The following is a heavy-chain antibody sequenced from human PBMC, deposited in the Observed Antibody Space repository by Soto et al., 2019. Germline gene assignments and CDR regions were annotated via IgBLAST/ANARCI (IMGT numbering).Heavy chain of an antibody. CDR1: GFTFSSYA. D-gene: IGHD4-17*01. J-gene: IGHJ5*02. V-gene: IGHV3-23*01. CDR3: AKDRTVTNVGWFDP. Sequence: PGGSLRLSCAASGFTFSSYAMSWVRQAPGKGLEWVSAISGSGGSTHYADSVKGRFTISRDNSKNTLYLQMNSLRAEDTAVYYCAKDRTVTNVGWFDPWGQGTLVTVSS. CDR2: ISGSGGST.